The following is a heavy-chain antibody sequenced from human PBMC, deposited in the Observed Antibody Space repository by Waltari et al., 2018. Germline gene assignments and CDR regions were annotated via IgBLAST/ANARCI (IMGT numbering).Heavy chain of an antibody. Sequence: QVQLVQSGAEVKKPGASVKVSCKASGYTFTSYGISWVRQAPGQGLEWMGWVSADNGKPNYAQKPQGRVTMTTDTSTSTAYMERRSLRSDDTAVYYCARSQEWELYDAFDIWGQGTMVTVSS. D-gene: IGHD1-26*01. CDR2: VSADNGKP. V-gene: IGHV1-18*01. CDR1: GYTFTSYG. CDR3: ARSQEWELYDAFDI. J-gene: IGHJ3*02.